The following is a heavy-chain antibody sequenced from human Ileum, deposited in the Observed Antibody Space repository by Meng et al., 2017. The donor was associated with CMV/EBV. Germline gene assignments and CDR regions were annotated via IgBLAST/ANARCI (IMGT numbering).Heavy chain of an antibody. CDR2: FDPEDEK. D-gene: IGHD3-3*01. CDR3: LTDKSGGLLEWFN. J-gene: IGHJ4*02. V-gene: IGHV1-24*01. Sequence: ASVKVSCKVSGYSLTEVSMHWVRQTPEKGLEWMGGFDPEDEKIYAQKFQGRVTMTEDTSTDTAYMELRSLRSEDTAIYYCLTDKSGGLLEWFNWGQGTLVTVSS. CDR1: GYSLTEVS.